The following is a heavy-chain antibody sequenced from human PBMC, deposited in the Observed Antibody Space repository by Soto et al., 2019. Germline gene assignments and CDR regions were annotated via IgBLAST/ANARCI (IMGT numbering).Heavy chain of an antibody. J-gene: IGHJ4*02. CDR1: GYTFTTHG. CDR2: ISPYNGKT. V-gene: IGHV1-18*04. D-gene: IGHD3-16*02. Sequence: QVQLVQSGAEVKEPGASVRVSCKASGYTFTTHGISWVRQAPGQGLEWMGWISPYNGKTTYAHKVQGRVTMTTDTATSTAYMELRGLRSADTAVYYCARVDDYVWGSFRPWGQGTQVTVSS. CDR3: ARVDDYVWGSFRP.